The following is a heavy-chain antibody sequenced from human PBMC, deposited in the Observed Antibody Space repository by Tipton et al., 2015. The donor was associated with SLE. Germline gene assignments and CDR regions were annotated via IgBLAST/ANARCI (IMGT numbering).Heavy chain of an antibody. V-gene: IGHV4-31*03. Sequence: TLSLTCTVSGGSISSGGYYWSWIRQHLGKGLEWIGYIYYSGNTYYNPSLKSRVTISVDTSKNQFSLKVSSVTAADTAVYYCARESNYDFWSGMNYYFYFMDVWGKGTTVTVSS. J-gene: IGHJ6*03. CDR1: GGSISSGGYY. CDR3: ARESNYDFWSGMNYYFYFMDV. CDR2: IYYSGNT. D-gene: IGHD3-3*01.